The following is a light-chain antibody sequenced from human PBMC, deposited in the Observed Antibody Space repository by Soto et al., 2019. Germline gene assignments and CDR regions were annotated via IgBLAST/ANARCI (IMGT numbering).Light chain of an antibody. CDR1: QSVSSSY. CDR3: QQYVSSPRWT. CDR2: GAS. J-gene: IGKJ1*01. Sequence: EIVLTQSPGTLSLSPGERATLSCRASQSVSSSYLAWYQQKPGQAPRLLIYGASSRATGIPDRFSGSGSGTDFTLTISRLEPEDFAVYYCQQYVSSPRWTFGQGTKVDIK. V-gene: IGKV3-20*01.